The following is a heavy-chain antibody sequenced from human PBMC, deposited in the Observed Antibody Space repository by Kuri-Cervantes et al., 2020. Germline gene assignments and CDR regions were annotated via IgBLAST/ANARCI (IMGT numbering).Heavy chain of an antibody. CDR3: ATALRDYIWGSYRPFDC. CDR1: GYTLTELS. CDR2: FDPEDGET. V-gene: IGHV1-24*01. Sequence: ASVKVSCKVSGYTLTELSMHWVRQAPGKGLEWMGGFDPEDGETIYAQKFQGRVTMTEDTSTDTAYMELSSLRSEDTAVYYCATALRDYIWGSYRPFDCWGQGTLVTVSS. J-gene: IGHJ4*02. D-gene: IGHD3-16*02.